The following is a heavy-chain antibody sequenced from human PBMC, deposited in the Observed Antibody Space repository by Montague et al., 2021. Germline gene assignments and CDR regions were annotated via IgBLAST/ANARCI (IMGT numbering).Heavy chain of an antibody. D-gene: IGHD4-11*01. J-gene: IGHJ4*02. Sequence: SETLSLTCAGSGGSFNDYYWSWIRQSPGQGLEWIGDITHNGRTNSSPSLKSRVTLSVDTSKSHFSLNLTSVTAADTAVYFCARRPRITVTGRFDLWGGGTLVTVSS. V-gene: IGHV4-34*01. CDR2: ITHNGRT. CDR3: ARRPRITVTGRFDL. CDR1: GGSFNDYY.